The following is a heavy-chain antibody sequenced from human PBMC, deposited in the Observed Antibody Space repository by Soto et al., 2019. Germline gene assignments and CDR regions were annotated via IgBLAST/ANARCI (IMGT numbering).Heavy chain of an antibody. CDR3: ARDCSSTSCYDY. CDR1: GGTFSSYT. Sequence: QVQLVQSGAEVKKPGSSVKVSCKASGGTFSSYTISWVRQAPGQGLEWMGRLIPILGIANYAQKFQGRVTITADKSTSTAYMELSSLRAEDTAVYYCARDCSSTSCYDYWGQGTLVTVSS. V-gene: IGHV1-69*08. D-gene: IGHD2-2*01. J-gene: IGHJ4*02. CDR2: LIPILGIA.